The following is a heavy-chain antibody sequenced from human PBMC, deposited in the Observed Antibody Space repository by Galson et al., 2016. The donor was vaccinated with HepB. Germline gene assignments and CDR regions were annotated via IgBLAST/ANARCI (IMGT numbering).Heavy chain of an antibody. CDR1: GYAFSSYG. J-gene: IGHJ4*02. CDR3: ARRRYSGSKSSYYFDY. Sequence: SVKVSCKASGYAFSSYGISWVRQAPGQGLEWMGWISPYNGNRNYAQKVQGRVTMTTDTSTNTAYMEVGSLRSDDTAVYYCARRRYSGSKSSYYFDYWGQGTLVTVSS. CDR2: ISPYNGNR. V-gene: IGHV1-18*01. D-gene: IGHD3-10*01.